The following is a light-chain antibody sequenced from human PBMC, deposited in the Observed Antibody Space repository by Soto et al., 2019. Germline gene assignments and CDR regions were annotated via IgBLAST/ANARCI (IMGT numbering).Light chain of an antibody. CDR1: SSNIGGYNV. CDR3: SSYTSSSTLV. V-gene: IGLV2-14*02. CDR2: EGI. J-gene: IGLJ2*01. Sequence: SALTQPASVSGSPGQSITISCSGTSSNIGGYNVVSWYQQHPGKAPKVIVYEGIKRPSGVSDRFSGSKSGNTASLTISGLQAEDEADYYCSSYTSSSTLVFGGGTKVTVL.